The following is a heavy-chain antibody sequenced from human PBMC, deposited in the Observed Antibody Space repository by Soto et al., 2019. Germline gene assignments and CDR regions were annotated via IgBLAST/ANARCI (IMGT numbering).Heavy chain of an antibody. CDR1: GYSFTSYW. J-gene: IGHJ4*02. V-gene: IGHV5-51*01. CDR3: ASSANWTPGEDYFDY. CDR2: IYPGDSDT. Sequence: GEPLKISCKGSGYSFTSYWIGWVRQMRGKGLEWMGIIYPGDSDTRYSPSFQGQVTISADKYISPAYLQWSSLKASDTAMYYCASSANWTPGEDYFDYWGQGNRVTVSS. D-gene: IGHD1-20*01.